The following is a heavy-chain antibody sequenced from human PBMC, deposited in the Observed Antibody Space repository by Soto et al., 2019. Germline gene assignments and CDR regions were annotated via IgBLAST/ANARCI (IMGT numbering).Heavy chain of an antibody. J-gene: IGHJ4*02. V-gene: IGHV3-33*01. D-gene: IGHD2-2*01. CDR2: IWYDGSNK. CDR1: GFTFSSYG. CDR3: ARAGPRYCSSTSCYLVDY. Sequence: QVQLVESGGGVVQPGRSLRLSCAASGFTFSSYGMHWVRQAPGKGLEWVAGIWYDGSNKYYADSVKGRFTISRDNSQNTLYLQMNSLRAEDTAVYYCARAGPRYCSSTSCYLVDYWGQGTLVTVSS.